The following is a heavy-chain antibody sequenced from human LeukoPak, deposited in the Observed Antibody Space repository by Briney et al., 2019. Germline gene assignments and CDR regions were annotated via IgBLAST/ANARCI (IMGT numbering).Heavy chain of an antibody. J-gene: IGHJ6*03. D-gene: IGHD6-6*01. CDR3: ARGGRYSSSAPYYYYYMDV. CDR2: IIPIFGTA. Sequence: SVKVSCKASGGTFSSYAISWVRQAPGQGLEWMGGIIPIFGTANYAQKFQGRVTITTDESTSTAYMELSSLRSEDTAVYYCARGGRYSSSAPYYYYYMDVWGKGTTVTVSS. V-gene: IGHV1-69*05. CDR1: GGTFSSYA.